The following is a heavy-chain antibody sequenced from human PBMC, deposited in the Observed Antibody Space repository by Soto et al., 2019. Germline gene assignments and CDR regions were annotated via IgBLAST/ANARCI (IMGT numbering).Heavy chain of an antibody. CDR1: GFTFSNYW. CDR3: ASLSAPSDY. D-gene: IGHD3-3*01. CDR2: IDSFGSTT. Sequence: GGSLRLSCTASGFTFSNYWMHWVRQAPGKGLVWVSEIDSFGSTTTYTDSVRGRFTISRDNPKNTLYLQMNSLRVEDTAVYYCASLSAPSDYWGPGTLVTVSS. J-gene: IGHJ4*02. V-gene: IGHV3-74*01.